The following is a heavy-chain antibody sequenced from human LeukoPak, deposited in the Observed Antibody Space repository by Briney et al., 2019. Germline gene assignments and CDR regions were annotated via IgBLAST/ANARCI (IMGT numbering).Heavy chain of an antibody. V-gene: IGHV3-72*01. J-gene: IGHJ4*02. CDR2: SRNKANSYTT. CDR3: TNGGPDGSPRNY. Sequence: GGSLRLSCAASGFTFSNHYMDWVRQAPGKGLEWVGRSRNKANSYTTLYAASVKGRFIISRDDSKTSLCLQINSLKIEHTAVYYCTNGGPDGSPRNYWGEGALVTVSS. CDR1: GFTFSNHY. D-gene: IGHD3-16*01.